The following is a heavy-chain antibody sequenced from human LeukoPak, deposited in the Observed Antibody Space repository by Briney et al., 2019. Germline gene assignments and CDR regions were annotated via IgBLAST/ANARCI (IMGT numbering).Heavy chain of an antibody. CDR2: INPSRGST. Sequence: ASVKVSCKASGYTFTNYYMHWVRQAPGQGLEWMGIINPSRGSTSYAQKFQGRVTMTGDTSTSTVYMELSSLRSEDTAVYYCVREYHGSGMHAFDIWGQGTMVTVSS. CDR3: VREYHGSGMHAFDI. CDR1: GYTFTNYY. J-gene: IGHJ3*02. V-gene: IGHV1-46*01. D-gene: IGHD3-10*01.